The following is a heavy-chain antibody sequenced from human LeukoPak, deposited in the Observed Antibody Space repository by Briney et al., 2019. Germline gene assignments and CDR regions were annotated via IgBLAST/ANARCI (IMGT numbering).Heavy chain of an antibody. CDR1: GFTFSSYW. CDR2: INSDGSST. CDR3: ARADFEGYSYDY. D-gene: IGHD5-18*01. Sequence: GGSLRLSCAASGFTFSSYWMHWVRQAPGKGLVWVSRINSDGSSTSYADSVKGRFTISRGNAKNTLYLQMNSLRAEDTAVYYCARADFEGYSYDYWGQGTLVTVSS. J-gene: IGHJ4*02. V-gene: IGHV3-74*01.